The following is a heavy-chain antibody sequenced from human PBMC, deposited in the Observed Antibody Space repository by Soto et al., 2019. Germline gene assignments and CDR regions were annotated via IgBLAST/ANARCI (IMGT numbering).Heavy chain of an antibody. CDR1: RGKVDRTW. D-gene: IGHD1-7*01. J-gene: IGHJ3*02. CDR2: IYPGGSDT. CDR3: GRSLSAGTIDAFDI. Sequence: GASLPISEQRARGKVDRTWSGSVRQKNRKGLEWMGIIYPGGSDTRYSPSFQGQVTISADKSISTAYLQWSSLKASDTALYYCGRSLSAGTIDAFDIWGQGTMVTVSS. V-gene: IGHV5-51*01.